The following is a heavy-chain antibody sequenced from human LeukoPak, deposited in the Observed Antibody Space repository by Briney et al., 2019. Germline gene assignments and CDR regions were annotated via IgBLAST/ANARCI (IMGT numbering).Heavy chain of an antibody. V-gene: IGHV6-1*01. D-gene: IGHD5-12*01. Sequence: SQTLSLTCAISGDSVSSNRVAWNWIRQSPSRGLEWLGRTYYRSKWYNDYAVSVKSRITINPDTSKNQFSLQLNSVTPEDTAVYYCARGRGVATIRFWFDPWGQGTLVTVSP. CDR3: ARGRGVATIRFWFDP. J-gene: IGHJ5*02. CDR1: GDSVSSNRVA. CDR2: TYYRSKWYN.